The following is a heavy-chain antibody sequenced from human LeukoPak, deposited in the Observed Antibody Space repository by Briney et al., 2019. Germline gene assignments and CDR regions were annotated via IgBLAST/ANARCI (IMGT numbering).Heavy chain of an antibody. V-gene: IGHV3-15*01. J-gene: IGHJ4*02. CDR2: IKSKTDGGTT. Sequence: GGSLRLSCAASGFTFSNAWMSWVRQAPGKGLEWVGRIKSKTDGGTTDYAAPVKGRFTISRDDSKNTLYLQMNSLKTEDKAVYYCTTAFGSSSSPYWGQGTLVTVSS. CDR1: GFTFSNAW. CDR3: TTAFGSSSSPY. D-gene: IGHD6-6*01.